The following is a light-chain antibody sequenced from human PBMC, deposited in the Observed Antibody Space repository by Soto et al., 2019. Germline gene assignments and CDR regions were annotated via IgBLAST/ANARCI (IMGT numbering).Light chain of an antibody. V-gene: IGKV3-15*01. CDR2: GAS. Sequence: EIVMTQSPASLSVSPGETATLSCRASQSISNSLAWYQQKPGQAPSLLIYGASTRANDIPARFSGSGSGTEFTITNSSPKSEDSARYYCKQYNNWPPMTFGQGTKLAIK. CDR1: QSISNS. CDR3: KQYNNWPPMT. J-gene: IGKJ2*01.